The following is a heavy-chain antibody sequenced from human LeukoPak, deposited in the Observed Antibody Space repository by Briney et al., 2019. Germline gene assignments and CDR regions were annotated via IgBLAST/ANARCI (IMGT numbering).Heavy chain of an antibody. V-gene: IGHV4-59*02. D-gene: IGHD4-23*01. CDR1: GGSVNNYY. Sequence: PSETLSLTCTVSGGSVNNYYWSWIRQPPGKGLEWIGYIYYSGSTNYNPSLKSRVTISVDTSKNQFSLKLSSVTAADTAVYYCARGGGNSWHAFDIWGQGTMVTVSS. CDR3: ARGGGNSWHAFDI. J-gene: IGHJ3*02. CDR2: IYYSGST.